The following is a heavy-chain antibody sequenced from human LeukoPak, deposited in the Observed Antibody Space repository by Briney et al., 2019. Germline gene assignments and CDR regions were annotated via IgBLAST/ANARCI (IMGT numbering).Heavy chain of an antibody. CDR3: AADVTTVVTPGY. J-gene: IGHJ4*02. V-gene: IGHV3-23*01. CDR2: ISGSGGST. CDR1: GFTFSSYA. D-gene: IGHD4-23*01. Sequence: GGSLRLSCAASGFTFSSYAMSWVRQAPGKGLGWVSAISGSGGSTYYADSVKGRFTISRDNSKSRLYLQMNSLRAEDTAVYYCAADVTTVVTPGYWGQGTLVTVSS.